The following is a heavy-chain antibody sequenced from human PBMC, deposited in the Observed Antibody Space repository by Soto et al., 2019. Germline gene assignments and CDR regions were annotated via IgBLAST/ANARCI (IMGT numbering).Heavy chain of an antibody. CDR1: GYTFTSYY. D-gene: IGHD5-18*01. J-gene: IGHJ3*01. CDR3: ARGGDGYNSDTFDV. V-gene: IGHV1-46*01. CDR2: INPSGGST. Sequence: QVQMVQSGAEVKKPGASVMVSCKASGYTFTSYYMHWVRQAPGQGLEWMGAINPSGGSTSYAQKFEDRVTMTRDTSTMTVYMELSSLRSDDTAVYYCARGGDGYNSDTFDVWGQGTMVTVS.